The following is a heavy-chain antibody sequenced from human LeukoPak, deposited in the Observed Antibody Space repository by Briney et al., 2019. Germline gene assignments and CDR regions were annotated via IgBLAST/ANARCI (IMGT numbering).Heavy chain of an antibody. J-gene: IGHJ4*02. V-gene: IGHV3-30*02. Sequence: GGSLRLSCAASGFTFSSYWMHWVRQAPGKGLEWVAFIRYDGSNKYYADSVKGRFTISRDNTLYLQMNSLRAEDTAVYYCAKDYCSSTSCFFFDYWGQGTLVTVSS. CDR3: AKDYCSSTSCFFFDY. CDR2: IRYDGSNK. D-gene: IGHD2-2*01. CDR1: GFTFSSYW.